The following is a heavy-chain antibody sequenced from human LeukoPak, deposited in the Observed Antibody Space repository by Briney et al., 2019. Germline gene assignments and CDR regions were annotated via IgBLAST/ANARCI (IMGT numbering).Heavy chain of an antibody. CDR3: ARGSGGLMTSNWFDP. D-gene: IGHD3/OR15-3a*01. J-gene: IGHJ5*02. V-gene: IGHV4-59*01. CDR2: IYYSGST. CDR1: GGSIGSYY. Sequence: PSETLSLTCTLSGGSIGSYYWSWIRQPPGKGLDWIGYIYYSGSTNYNPSLKSRVTISVDTSKNQFSLKLSSVTAADTAVYYCARGSGGLMTSNWFDPWGQGTPVTVS.